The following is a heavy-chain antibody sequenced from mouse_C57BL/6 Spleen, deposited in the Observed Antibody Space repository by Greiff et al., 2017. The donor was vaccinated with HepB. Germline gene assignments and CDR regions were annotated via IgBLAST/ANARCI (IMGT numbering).Heavy chain of an antibody. CDR3: ARIDYCGSSGYFDV. J-gene: IGHJ1*03. D-gene: IGHD1-1*01. Sequence: QVQLQQSGAELARPGASVKLSCKASGYTFTSYGISWVKQRTGQGLEWIGEIYPRSGNTYYNEKLKGKSTLTADKSSSTAYMELRSLTSEDSAVYFCARIDYCGSSGYFDVWGTGTTVTVSS. V-gene: IGHV1-81*01. CDR2: IYPRSGNT. CDR1: GYTFTSYG.